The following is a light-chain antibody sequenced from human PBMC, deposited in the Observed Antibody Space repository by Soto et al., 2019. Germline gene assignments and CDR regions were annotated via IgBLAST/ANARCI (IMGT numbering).Light chain of an antibody. CDR1: SSNIGRRA. V-gene: IGLV1-44*01. CDR2: GND. Sequence: QSVLTQPPSASGTPGQTITMSCSGGSSNIGRRAVNWYQQFPGAAPKLLIYGNDQRPSGVPGRFSGSESGTSASLAISGLQSDDEADYYCASWDDNLNGYVFGAGTKLTVL. CDR3: ASWDDNLNGYV. J-gene: IGLJ1*01.